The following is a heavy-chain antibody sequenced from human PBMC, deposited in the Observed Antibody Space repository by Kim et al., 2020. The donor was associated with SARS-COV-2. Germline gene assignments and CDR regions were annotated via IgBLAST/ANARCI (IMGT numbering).Heavy chain of an antibody. D-gene: IGHD6-19*01. J-gene: IGHJ4*02. CDR2: IYYSGST. V-gene: IGHV4-59*08. CDR3: ARQLYSSGWYTRPLRGYYFDY. CDR1: GGSISSYY. Sequence: SETLSLTCTVSGGSISSYYWSWIRQPPGKGLEWIGYIYYSGSTNYNPSLKSRVTISVDTSKNQFSLKLSSVTAADTAVYYCARQLYSSGWYTRPLRGYYFDYWGQGTLVTVSS.